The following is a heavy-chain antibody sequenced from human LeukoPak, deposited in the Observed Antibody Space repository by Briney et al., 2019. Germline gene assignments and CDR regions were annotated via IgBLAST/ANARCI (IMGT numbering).Heavy chain of an antibody. D-gene: IGHD3-10*01. CDR1: GYTFTGYY. CDR3: ATLGFGEYIGGFDY. V-gene: IGHV1-2*02. J-gene: IGHJ4*02. CDR2: INPNSGGT. Sequence: ASVKVSCKASGYTFTGYYMHWVRQAPGQRLEWMGWINPNSGGTNYAQKFQGRVTMTRDTSISTAYMELSRLRSDDTAVYYCATLGFGEYIGGFDYWGQGTLVTVSS.